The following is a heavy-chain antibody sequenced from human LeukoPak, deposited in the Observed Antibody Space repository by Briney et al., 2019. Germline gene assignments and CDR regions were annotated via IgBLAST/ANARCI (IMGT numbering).Heavy chain of an antibody. Sequence: PGGSLRLSCAASGFTFSSYWMYWVRQAPGKGLVWVSRINSDGKTTNYADSVKGRFTISRDNSKNTLYLQMNSLRAEDTAVYYCARVRDGYNWAFDYWGQGTLVTVSS. D-gene: IGHD5-24*01. J-gene: IGHJ4*02. CDR1: GFTFSSYW. CDR2: INSDGKTT. CDR3: ARVRDGYNWAFDY. V-gene: IGHV3-74*01.